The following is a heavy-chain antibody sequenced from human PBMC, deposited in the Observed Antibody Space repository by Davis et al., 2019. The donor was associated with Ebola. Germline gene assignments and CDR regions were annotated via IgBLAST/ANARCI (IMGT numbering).Heavy chain of an antibody. CDR3: ARGGYD. D-gene: IGHD6-25*01. CDR1: GFTVSSHS. V-gene: IGHV3-7*01. J-gene: IGHJ4*02. CDR2: IKQDGSEK. Sequence: GESLKISCAASGFTVSSHSMSWVRQAPGKGLEWVANIKQDGSEKYYVDSVKGRFTISRDNAKNSLYLQMNSLRDEDTAVYYCARGGYDWGQGTLVTVSS.